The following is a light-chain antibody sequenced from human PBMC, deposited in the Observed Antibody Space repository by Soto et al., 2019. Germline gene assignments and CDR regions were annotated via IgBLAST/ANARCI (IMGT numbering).Light chain of an antibody. Sequence: DILMTQSPSSLSASVGDRVTITCRASQSISSYLNWYQHKPGKAPKLLIYAASSLQTGVPSRFSGSRSGTDFALTISSLQREDFATYYCQQTDSFPRTFGQGTKVDI. J-gene: IGKJ1*01. CDR2: AAS. CDR1: QSISSY. V-gene: IGKV1-39*01. CDR3: QQTDSFPRT.